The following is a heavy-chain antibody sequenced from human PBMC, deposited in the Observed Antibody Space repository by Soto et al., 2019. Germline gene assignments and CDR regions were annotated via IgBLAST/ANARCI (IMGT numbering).Heavy chain of an antibody. CDR1: GGSIGNSY. J-gene: IGHJ4*02. D-gene: IGHD6-13*01. V-gene: IGHV4-59*08. CDR2: IYYSGSS. CDR3: ARHSSSWPIFDY. Sequence: QVQLQESAPGLVKPSETLSLTCTVSGGSIGNSYWSWIRQSPGKGLEWIGYIYYSGSSNYNPSLKSRVSISVDTSKNQFSLKLSSVTAADTAVYYCARHSSSWPIFDYWGQGTLVIVSS.